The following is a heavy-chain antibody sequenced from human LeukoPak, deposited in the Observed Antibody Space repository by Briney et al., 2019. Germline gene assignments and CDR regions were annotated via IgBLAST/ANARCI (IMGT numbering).Heavy chain of an antibody. D-gene: IGHD1-26*01. CDR3: ASGGYGNYFDY. CDR2: IIPILGIA. CDR1: GGTFSSYA. J-gene: IGHJ4*02. V-gene: IGHV1-69*04. Sequence: SVKVSCKASGGTFSSYAISWVRQAPGQGLEWMGRIIPILGIANYAQKFQGRVTITADKSTSTAYMELSSLRSEDTAVYYCASGGYGNYFDYWGQGTLVTVSS.